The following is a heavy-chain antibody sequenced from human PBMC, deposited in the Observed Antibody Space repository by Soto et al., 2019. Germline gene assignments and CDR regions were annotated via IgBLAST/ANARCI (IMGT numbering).Heavy chain of an antibody. D-gene: IGHD4-17*01. CDR1: GGSISSGGYS. J-gene: IGHJ4*02. V-gene: IGHV4-30-2*01. CDR3: ARGGKTVTTFDY. Sequence: SETLSLTCAVSGGSISSGGYSWSWIRQPPAKGLEWIGYIYHSGSTYYNPSLKSRVTISVDRSKNQFSLKLSSVTAADTAVYYCARGGKTVTTFDYWGQGTLVTVSS. CDR2: IYHSGST.